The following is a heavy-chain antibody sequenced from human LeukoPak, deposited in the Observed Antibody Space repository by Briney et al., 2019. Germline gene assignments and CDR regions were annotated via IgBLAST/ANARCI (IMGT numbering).Heavy chain of an antibody. V-gene: IGHV1-69*06. J-gene: IGHJ4*02. D-gene: IGHD3-22*01. Sequence: GASVKVSCKASGYTFTGYYMHWVRQAPGQGLEWMGGIIPIFGPPNYAQKFQGRVTITADKSTSTAYMDLSSLRSEDTAVYYCATSYYDSSAYYPNPEWGQGTLVTVSS. CDR2: IIPIFGPP. CDR3: ATSYYDSSAYYPNPE. CDR1: GYTFTGYY.